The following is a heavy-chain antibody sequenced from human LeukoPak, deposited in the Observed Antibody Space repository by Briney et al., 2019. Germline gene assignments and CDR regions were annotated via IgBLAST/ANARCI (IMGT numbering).Heavy chain of an antibody. V-gene: IGHV4-61*02. D-gene: IGHD3-22*01. CDR2: IYTSGST. CDR1: GGSISSGSYY. Sequence: SQTLSLTCTVSGGSISSGSYYWSWIRQPAGKGLEWIGRIYTSGSTNYNPSLKSRFTISVDTSKNQFSLKLSSVTAADTAVYYCARNYYYDSSGYADYWGQGTLVTVSS. J-gene: IGHJ4*02. CDR3: ARNYYYDSSGYADY.